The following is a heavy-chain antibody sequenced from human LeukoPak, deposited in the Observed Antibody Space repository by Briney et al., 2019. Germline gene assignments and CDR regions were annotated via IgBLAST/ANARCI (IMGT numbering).Heavy chain of an antibody. CDR3: ARDGNPDV. D-gene: IGHD1-26*01. CDR1: GYTFTGYF. CDR2: VNPNSGDT. J-gene: IGHJ6*02. V-gene: IGHV1-2*03. Sequence: LGASVKVSCEASGYTFTGYFMHWVRQAPGQGLEWMGWVNPNSGDTNYAQKFQGRVTMTRDTSISTAYMEVSRLRSDDTAIYYCARDGNPDVWGQGTTVTVSS.